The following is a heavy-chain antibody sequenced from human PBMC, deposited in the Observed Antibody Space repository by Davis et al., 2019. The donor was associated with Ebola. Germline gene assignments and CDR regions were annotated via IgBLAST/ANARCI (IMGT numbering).Heavy chain of an antibody. V-gene: IGHV4-61*01. CDR2: IYYTGST. CDR1: GGSVSSGSYY. CDR3: ARLDTSLDY. Sequence: PGGSLRLSCTVSGGSVSSGSYYWSWIRQPPGKGLEWIGYIYYTGSTNYNPSLKSRVTISADTSKNQFSLKLRSVTAADTAVYYCARLDTSLDYWGQGTLVTVSS. J-gene: IGHJ4*02.